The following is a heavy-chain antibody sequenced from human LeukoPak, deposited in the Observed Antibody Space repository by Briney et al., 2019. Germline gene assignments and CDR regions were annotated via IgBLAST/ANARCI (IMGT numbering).Heavy chain of an antibody. Sequence: GASVKVSCKASGYTFTSYGISWVRQAPGQGLEWMGWISAYNGNTNYAQKLQGRVTMTTDTSTSTAYMELRSLRSDDTAVCYCARSGYDSREYYYYYMDVWGKGTTVTVSS. CDR1: GYTFTSYG. V-gene: IGHV1-18*01. D-gene: IGHD3-22*01. CDR3: ARSGYDSREYYYYYMDV. J-gene: IGHJ6*03. CDR2: ISAYNGNT.